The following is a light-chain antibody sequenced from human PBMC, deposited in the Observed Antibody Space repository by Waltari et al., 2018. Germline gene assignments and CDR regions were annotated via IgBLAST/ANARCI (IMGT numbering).Light chain of an antibody. V-gene: IGLV1-47*01. Sequence: QSVLNQPPSVSGTPGQTVTISCSGSNSNIANTYVYWYQQLPGMAPNLLIYRNNQRPSGVPDRFSGSKSGTSASLAISGLRSEDEAHYSCAIWDDGVIFGGGTKLTVL. CDR2: RNN. CDR1: NSNIANTY. CDR3: AIWDDGVI. J-gene: IGLJ2*01.